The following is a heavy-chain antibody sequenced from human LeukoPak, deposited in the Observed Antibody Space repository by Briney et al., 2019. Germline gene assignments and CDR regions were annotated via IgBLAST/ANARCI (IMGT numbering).Heavy chain of an antibody. CDR1: GFTFSSYS. CDR2: ISSGGSTT. CDR3: ARDHMGYDY. Sequence: GGSLRLSCAASGFTFSSYSMSWVRQAPGKGLEWVSYISSGGSTTYYAGSVKGRFTVSRDNAKNSLYLQMNSLRAEDTAVYYCARDHMGYDYWGQGTLVTVSS. D-gene: IGHD1-26*01. V-gene: IGHV3-48*04. J-gene: IGHJ4*02.